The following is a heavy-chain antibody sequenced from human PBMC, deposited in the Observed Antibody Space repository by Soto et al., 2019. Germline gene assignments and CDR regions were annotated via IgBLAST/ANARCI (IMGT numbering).Heavy chain of an antibody. D-gene: IGHD3-10*01. CDR3: ARDYNPAYGSGSFYYYYYYGMDV. CDR1: GYTFTGYY. Sequence: GASVKVSCKASGYTFTGYYMHWVRQAPGQGLEWMGWINPNSGGTNYAQKFQGWVTMTRDTSISTAYMELSRLRSDDTAVYYCARDYNPAYGSGSFYYYYYYGMDVWGQGTTVTVSS. J-gene: IGHJ6*02. CDR2: INPNSGGT. V-gene: IGHV1-2*04.